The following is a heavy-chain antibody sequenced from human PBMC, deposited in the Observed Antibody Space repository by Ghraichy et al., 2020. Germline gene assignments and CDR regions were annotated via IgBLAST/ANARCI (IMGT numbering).Heavy chain of an antibody. D-gene: IGHD4-23*01. CDR2: ITASSRNV. J-gene: IGHJ6*02. CDR3: ARGSKVVRFFYYDGMDV. V-gene: IGHV3-48*02. CDR1: GFSFGDYS. Sequence: SLNISCVGSGFSFGDYSMNWVRQSPGKGLEWVSYITASSRNVFYAGSVRGRFTVSRDNAQNSLYLQMKSLRDEDSAVYYCARGSKVVRFFYYDGMDVWGQGTTVTVSS.